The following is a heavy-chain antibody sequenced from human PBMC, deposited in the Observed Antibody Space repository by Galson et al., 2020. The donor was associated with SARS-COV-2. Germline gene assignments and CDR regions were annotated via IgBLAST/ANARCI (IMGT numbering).Heavy chain of an antibody. D-gene: IGHD4-17*01. CDR2: MNPNSGNT. CDR1: GYTFTSYD. J-gene: IGHJ6*02. Sequence: ASVKVSCKASGYTFTSYDINWVRQATGQGLEWMGWMNPNSGNTGYAQKFQGRVTMTRNTSISTAYMELSSLRSEDTAVYYCARATVGDYPLYYYYGMDVWGQGTTVTVSS. CDR3: ARATVGDYPLYYYYGMDV. V-gene: IGHV1-8*01.